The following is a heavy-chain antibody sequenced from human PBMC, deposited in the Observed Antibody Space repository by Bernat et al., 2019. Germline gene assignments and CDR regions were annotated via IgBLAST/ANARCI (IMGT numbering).Heavy chain of an antibody. D-gene: IGHD4-17*01. Sequence: QVQLQESGPGLVKPSETLSLTCTVSGGSISSYYWSWIRQPPGKGLEWIGYIYYSGSTNYNPSLKSRVTISVDKSKNQFSLKLSSVTAADTAVYYCARSNGDYAAFDIWGQGTMVTVSS. CDR3: ARSNGDYAAFDI. CDR1: GGSISSYY. CDR2: IYYSGST. J-gene: IGHJ3*02. V-gene: IGHV4-59*12.